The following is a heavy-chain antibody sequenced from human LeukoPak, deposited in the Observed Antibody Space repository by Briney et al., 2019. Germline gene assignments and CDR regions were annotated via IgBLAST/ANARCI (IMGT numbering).Heavy chain of an antibody. CDR1: GFTFSSYA. Sequence: GRSLRLSCAASGFTFSSYAMHWVRQAPGKGLEWVAVISYDGSNKYYADSVKGRFTISRDNAKNSLYLQMNSLRAEDTAVYYCARGMITFGGVSPRAFDYWGQGTLVTVSS. V-gene: IGHV3-30-3*01. CDR2: ISYDGSNK. D-gene: IGHD3-16*01. CDR3: ARGMITFGGVSPRAFDY. J-gene: IGHJ4*02.